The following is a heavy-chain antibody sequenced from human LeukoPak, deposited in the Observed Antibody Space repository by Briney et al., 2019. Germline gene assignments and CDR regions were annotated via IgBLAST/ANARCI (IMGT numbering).Heavy chain of an antibody. D-gene: IGHD3-10*01. V-gene: IGHV3-23*01. J-gene: IGHJ4*02. Sequence: PGGSLRLSCAASGFSGFTFSSHALSWVRQAPGKGLEWVSAISGSGVTTYYADSVKCRFSISRDNSKNTLYLQMNSLRAEDTAIYYCANKYGSGSYYIGWGQGTLVTVSS. CDR3: ANKYGSGSYYIG. CDR2: ISGSGVTT. CDR1: GFSGFTFSSHA.